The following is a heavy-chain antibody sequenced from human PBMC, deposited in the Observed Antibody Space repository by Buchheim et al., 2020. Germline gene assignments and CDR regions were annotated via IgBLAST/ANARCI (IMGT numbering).Heavy chain of an antibody. V-gene: IGHV1-69*04. CDR1: GGTFSSYA. CDR2: IIPILGIA. CDR3: ASAVRDSSGYYHYYYEYVMDV. Sequence: QVQLVQSGAEVKKPGSSVKVSCKASGGTFSSYAISWVRQAPGQGLEWMGRIIPILGIANYAQKFQGRATITADKSTSTAYMELSSLRSEDTAVYYCASAVRDSSGYYHYYYEYVMDVWGQGTT. J-gene: IGHJ6*02. D-gene: IGHD3-22*01.